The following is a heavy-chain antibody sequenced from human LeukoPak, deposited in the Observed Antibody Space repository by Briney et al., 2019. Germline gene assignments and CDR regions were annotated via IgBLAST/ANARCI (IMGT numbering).Heavy chain of an antibody. V-gene: IGHV4-59*08. CDR1: GGSLRSYY. CDR2: IYYSGST. CDR3: ARHLDDYDIVLMT. J-gene: IGHJ5*02. D-gene: IGHD2-8*01. Sequence: SEPLSLTCTVSGGSLRSYYWSWIRQPPGKGLEWIGYIYYSGSTNYNPSLKSRVTISVDTSKNQFSLKLSSVTAADTAVYYCARHLDDYDIVLMTWGQGTLVTVSS.